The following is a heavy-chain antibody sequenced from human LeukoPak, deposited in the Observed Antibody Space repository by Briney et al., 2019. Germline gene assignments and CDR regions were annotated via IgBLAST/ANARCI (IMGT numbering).Heavy chain of an antibody. Sequence: SETLPLTCTVSGGSISSYYWSWIRQPPGKGLEWIGYIYYSGSTNYNPSLKSRVTISVDTSKNQFSLKLSSVTAADTAVYYCARGGIQSFDYWGQGTLVTVSS. CDR2: IYYSGST. V-gene: IGHV4-59*01. CDR3: ARGGIQSFDY. J-gene: IGHJ4*02. CDR1: GGSISSYY.